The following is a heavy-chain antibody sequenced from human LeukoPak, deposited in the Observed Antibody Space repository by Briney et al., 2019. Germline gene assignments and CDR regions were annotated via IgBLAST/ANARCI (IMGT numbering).Heavy chain of an antibody. CDR2: IVVGSGNT. Sequence: SVKVSCKASGFTFTSSTIQWVRQARGQRLEWIGWIVVGSGNTNYAQKFQERVIITRDMSTTTVCMELSSLRSEDTAVYYCAGTPWFGELTLDYWGQGTLVTVSS. V-gene: IGHV1-58*02. CDR1: GFTFTSST. J-gene: IGHJ4*02. D-gene: IGHD3-10*01. CDR3: AGTPWFGELTLDY.